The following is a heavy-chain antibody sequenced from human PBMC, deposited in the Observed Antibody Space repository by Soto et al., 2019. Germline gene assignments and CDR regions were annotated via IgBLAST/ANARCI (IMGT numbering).Heavy chain of an antibody. CDR3: TPNRGPAAGIGGGGGTPRGASYFDY. J-gene: IGHJ4*02. CDR1: GFSLSTSGVG. Sequence: QITLKESGPTLVNPTQTLTLTCTFSGFSLSTSGVGVGWIRQPPGKALEWLALIYWNDDKRYSPSLKSRLTITKGPSKNQVVLTMPNLDPADTTPYSCTPNRGPAAGIGGGGGTPRGASYFDYWGQGTLVTVSS. D-gene: IGHD3-16*01. CDR2: IYWNDDK. V-gene: IGHV2-5*01.